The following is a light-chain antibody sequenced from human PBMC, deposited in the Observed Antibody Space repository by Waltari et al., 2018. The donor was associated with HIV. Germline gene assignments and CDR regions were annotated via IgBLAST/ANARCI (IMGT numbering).Light chain of an antibody. CDR2: RNY. J-gene: IGLJ3*02. V-gene: IGLV1-47*01. CDR3: VSYDSRLDERL. CDR1: TSNIETDA. Sequence: QSVLPQPPSVSGTPGQTVTIPCSGSTSNIETDALYWYQQLPGTAPKLLIYRNYKRPSGVSDRFSCSKSGASASLVISGLRSEDEAHYYCVSYDSRLDERLFGGGTKLTVL.